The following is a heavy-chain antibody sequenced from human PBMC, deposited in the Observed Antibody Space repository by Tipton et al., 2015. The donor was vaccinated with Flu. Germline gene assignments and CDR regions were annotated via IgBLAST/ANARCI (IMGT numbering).Heavy chain of an antibody. J-gene: IGHJ4*02. CDR2: IFHSGST. D-gene: IGHD2-2*03. V-gene: IGHV4-59*11. CDR1: GVSLISHY. Sequence: TLSLTCTVSGVSLISHYWAWIRQPPGKGLEFIGDIFHSGSTSYNPSLKSRVTMSVDTSQNQFSLKLFSTTAADTAIYYCARLDRGYFDYWSLGTLVTVSS. CDR3: ARLDRGYFDY.